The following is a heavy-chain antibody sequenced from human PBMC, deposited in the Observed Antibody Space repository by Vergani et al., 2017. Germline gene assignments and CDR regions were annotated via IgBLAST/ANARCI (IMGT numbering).Heavy chain of an antibody. J-gene: IGHJ4*02. CDR1: GGTFSSYA. Sequence: QVQLVQSGAEVKKPGSSVKVSCKASGGTFSSYAISWVRQAPGQGLEWMGGIIPIFGTANYAQKFQGRVTSTADDSTSTAYMELSSLRSEDTAVYYCARDHSSSSMSYYFDYWGQGTLVTVSS. CDR2: IIPIFGTA. V-gene: IGHV1-69*01. CDR3: ARDHSSSSMSYYFDY. D-gene: IGHD6-6*01.